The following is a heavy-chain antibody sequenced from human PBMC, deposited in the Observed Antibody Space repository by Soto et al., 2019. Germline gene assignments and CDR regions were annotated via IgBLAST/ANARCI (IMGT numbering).Heavy chain of an antibody. CDR2: INAGNGNT. CDR1: GYSFTSYA. Sequence: ASVKVSWKASGYSFTSYAIHWMRQAPGQRLEWMGWINAGNGNTRYSQKFQGRVTITRDTSASTAYMELSSLRSEDTAVYYCAREHSGWWYFALWGRGTLVTVSS. D-gene: IGHD6-19*01. V-gene: IGHV1-3*01. CDR3: AREHSGWWYFAL. J-gene: IGHJ2*01.